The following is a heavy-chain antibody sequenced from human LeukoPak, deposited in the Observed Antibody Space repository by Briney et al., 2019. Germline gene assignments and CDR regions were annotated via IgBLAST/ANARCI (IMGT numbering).Heavy chain of an antibody. CDR1: GGTFSSYA. V-gene: IGHV1-69*13. Sequence: GASVKVSCKASGGTFSSYAISWVRQAPGQGLEWMGGIIPIFGTANYAQKFQGRVTITADESTSTAYMELSSLRSEDTAVYYCVRAVAAAGTGYFDYWGQGTLVTVSS. D-gene: IGHD6-13*01. CDR3: VRAVAAAGTGYFDY. CDR2: IIPIFGTA. J-gene: IGHJ4*02.